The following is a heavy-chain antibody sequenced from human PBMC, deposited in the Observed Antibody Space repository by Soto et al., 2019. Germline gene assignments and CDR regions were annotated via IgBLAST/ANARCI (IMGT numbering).Heavy chain of an antibody. Sequence: QVQLQESGPGLVKPSQTLSLTCTVSGGSISSGGYYWSWIRQHPGKGLEWIGYIYYSGSTYYNPSLKSRVTISVDTSKNQFSLNLSTVTAADTAVYYCARDYYGSGSSFDYWGQGTLVTVSS. CDR3: ARDYYGSGSSFDY. CDR2: IYYSGST. J-gene: IGHJ4*02. D-gene: IGHD3-10*01. CDR1: GGSISSGGYY. V-gene: IGHV4-31*03.